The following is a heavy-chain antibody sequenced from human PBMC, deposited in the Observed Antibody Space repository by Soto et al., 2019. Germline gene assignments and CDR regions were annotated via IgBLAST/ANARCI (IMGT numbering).Heavy chain of an antibody. CDR1: GFTFSDYY. D-gene: IGHD3-22*01. CDR3: ARDSPAGSYYDSSGYSDYFDY. Sequence: GGSLRLSCAASGFTFSDYYMSWIRQAPGKGLEWVSYISSSSSYTNYADSVKGRFTISRDNAKNSLYLQMNSLRAEDTAVYYCARDSPAGSYYDSSGYSDYFDYWGQGTLVTVSS. CDR2: ISSSSSYT. J-gene: IGHJ4*02. V-gene: IGHV3-11*05.